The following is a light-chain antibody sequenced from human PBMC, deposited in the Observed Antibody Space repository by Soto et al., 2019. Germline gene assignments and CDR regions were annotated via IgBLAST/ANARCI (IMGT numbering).Light chain of an antibody. V-gene: IGLV2-23*02. J-gene: IGLJ1*01. CDR1: NSDVGSYNL. Sequence: QSVLTQPASVSGSPRQSITISCTGTNSDVGSYNLVSWFQQHPDKAPKLVIYEVTKRPSGVSDRFSGSKSGNTASLTISGLQAEDEADYYCFSYAGDSVYVFGTGTKVTVL. CDR2: EVT. CDR3: FSYAGDSVYV.